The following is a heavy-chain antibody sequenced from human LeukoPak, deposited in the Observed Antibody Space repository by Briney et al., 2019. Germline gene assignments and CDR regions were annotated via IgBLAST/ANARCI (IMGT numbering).Heavy chain of an antibody. CDR1: GGSFSDYY. CDR3: ARAGDSSGYADY. CDR2: INHSGST. J-gene: IGHJ4*02. V-gene: IGHV4-34*01. Sequence: RASETLSLTCAVYGGSFSDYYWSWIRQPPGKGLEWIGEINHSGSTNYNPSLKSRVTISVDTSKNQFSLKLSSVTAADTAVYYCARAGDSSGYADYWGQGTLVTVSS. D-gene: IGHD3-22*01.